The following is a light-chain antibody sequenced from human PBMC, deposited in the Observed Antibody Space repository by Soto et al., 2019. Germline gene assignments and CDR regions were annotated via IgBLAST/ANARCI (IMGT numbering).Light chain of an antibody. Sequence: IQLTQSPSSLSASVGDRVTVTCRASQNINIYLNWYQQKPGKAPTLLIYGASSLQSGVPSRLSGGGSRTESSLTISSLQAEDFAPYYCQQNYRSPYTFGHGTRLEI. V-gene: IGKV1-39*01. CDR2: GAS. CDR3: QQNYRSPYT. CDR1: QNINIY. J-gene: IGKJ2*01.